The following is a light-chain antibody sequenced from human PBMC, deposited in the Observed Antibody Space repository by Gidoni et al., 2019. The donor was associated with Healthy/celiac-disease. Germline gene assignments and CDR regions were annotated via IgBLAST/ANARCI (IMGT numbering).Light chain of an antibody. CDR1: SRNVGGYNY. Sequence: QSALTQPASVSGSPGPSIPISSTGTSRNVGGYNYVSWYQQHPGKAPKLMIYDVSNRPSAVSNRFSGSKSGNTASLTISGLQAEDGADYYCSSYTSSSTVVFGGGTKLTVL. J-gene: IGLJ2*01. CDR2: DVS. CDR3: SSYTSSSTVV. V-gene: IGLV2-14*03.